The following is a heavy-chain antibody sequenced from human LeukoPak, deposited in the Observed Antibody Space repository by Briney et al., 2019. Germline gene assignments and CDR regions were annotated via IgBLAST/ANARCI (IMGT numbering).Heavy chain of an antibody. CDR2: ISGGGGTV. J-gene: IGHJ4*02. CDR3: AREAWANVDY. D-gene: IGHD1-26*01. Sequence: GGSLRLSCAASGFRIGDYYMSWIRQAPGKGLECISFISGGGGTVRYADSVKGRFTISRDNAENSLYLQMNSLRVEDTAVYYCAREAWANVDYWGQGTLVTVPS. V-gene: IGHV3-11*01. CDR1: GFRIGDYY.